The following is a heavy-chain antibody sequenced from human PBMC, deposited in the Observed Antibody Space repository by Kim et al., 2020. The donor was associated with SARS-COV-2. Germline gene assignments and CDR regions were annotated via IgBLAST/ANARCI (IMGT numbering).Heavy chain of an antibody. CDR1: GFTFSSYA. J-gene: IGHJ4*02. CDR3: ARDFQHSSGWGGAAVDY. CDR2: ISYDGSNK. Sequence: GGSLRLSCAASGFTFSSYAMHWVRQAPGKGLEWVAVISYDGSNKYYADSVKGRFTISRDNSKNTLYLQMNSLRAEDTAVYYCARDFQHSSGWGGAAVDYWGQGTLVTVSS. D-gene: IGHD6-19*01. V-gene: IGHV3-30-3*01.